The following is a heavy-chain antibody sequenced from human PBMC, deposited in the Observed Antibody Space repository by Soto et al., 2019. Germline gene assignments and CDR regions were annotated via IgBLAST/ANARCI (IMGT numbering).Heavy chain of an antibody. V-gene: IGHV5-51*01. CDR3: AASIFYYGMDV. J-gene: IGHJ6*02. CDR1: GYTFTNYW. CDR2: IYPGDSDT. Sequence: GASLKISCKGSGYTFTNYWIGWVRQMPGKGPEWMGIIYPGDSDTKYNPSFQGQVTISADKSITTTYLQWSSLKASDTAIYYCAASIFYYGMDVWGQGTTVTVCS.